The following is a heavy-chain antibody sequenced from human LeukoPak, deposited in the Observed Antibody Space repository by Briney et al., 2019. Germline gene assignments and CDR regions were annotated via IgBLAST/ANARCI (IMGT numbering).Heavy chain of an antibody. CDR3: AKDDYGGWDNY. J-gene: IGHJ4*02. D-gene: IGHD4-23*01. CDR2: IRSIANNYAT. Sequence: PGGSLRLSCAASGFTFSGSAIHWVRQASGKGLEWVGRIRSIANNYATAYAASVKGRFTISRDDSKNTAYLQMNSLKIEDTAVYYCAKDDYGGWDNYWGQGTLVTVSS. V-gene: IGHV3-73*01. CDR1: GFTFSGSA.